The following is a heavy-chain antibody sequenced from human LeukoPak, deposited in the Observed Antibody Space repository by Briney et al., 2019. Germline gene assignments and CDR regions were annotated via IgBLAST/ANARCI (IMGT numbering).Heavy chain of an antibody. CDR3: ARDRGVDYCSGGSCSHYYYYMDV. CDR1: GYTFTGYY. Sequence: ASVKVSCKASGYTFTGYYMHWVRQAPGQGLEWMGWINPNSGGTNYAQKFQGRVTMTRDTSISTAYMELSRLRSDDTAVYYCARDRGVDYCSGGSCSHYYYYMDVWGKGITVTISS. D-gene: IGHD2-15*01. CDR2: INPNSGGT. V-gene: IGHV1-2*02. J-gene: IGHJ6*03.